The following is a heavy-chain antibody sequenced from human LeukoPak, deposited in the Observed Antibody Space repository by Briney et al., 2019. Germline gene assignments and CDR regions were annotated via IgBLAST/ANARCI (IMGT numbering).Heavy chain of an antibody. V-gene: IGHV3-21*01. CDR2: ISSSSSYI. D-gene: IGHD4-17*01. CDR1: GFTVSSYY. J-gene: IGHJ4*02. CDR3: ARAKLYGDDWGFDY. Sequence: GGSLRLSCAASGFTVSSYYMSWVRQAPGKGLEWVSSISSSSSYIYYADSVKGRFTISRDNAKNSLYLQMNSLRAEDTAVYYCARAKLYGDDWGFDYWGQGTLVTVSS.